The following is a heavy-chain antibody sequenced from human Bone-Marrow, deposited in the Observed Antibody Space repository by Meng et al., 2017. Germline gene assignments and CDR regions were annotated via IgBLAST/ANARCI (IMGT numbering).Heavy chain of an antibody. CDR2: IHHSGST. J-gene: IGHJ4*02. Sequence: VELQQGGEGLLKPAETLSLRCVVSGGSVRDYYWSWMRQPPGKGLEWIGEIHHSGSTNYNPSLESRASISVDTSQNNLSLKLSSVTAADSAVYYCARGPTTMAHDFDYWGQGTLVTVSS. D-gene: IGHD4-11*01. CDR3: ARGPTTMAHDFDY. V-gene: IGHV4-34*01. CDR1: GGSVRDYY.